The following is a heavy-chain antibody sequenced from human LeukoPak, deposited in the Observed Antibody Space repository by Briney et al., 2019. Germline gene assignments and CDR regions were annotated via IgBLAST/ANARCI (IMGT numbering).Heavy chain of an antibody. CDR1: GYTFTSYG. Sequence: ASVKVSCKASGYTFTSYGISWVRQAPGQGLEWMGWISAYNGNTNYAQKLQGRVTMTTDTSTSTAYMELRSLRSDDTAVYYCARDNDSSGYYRSDALDIWGQGTMVTVSS. CDR3: ARDNDSSGYYRSDALDI. J-gene: IGHJ3*02. D-gene: IGHD3-22*01. V-gene: IGHV1-18*01. CDR2: ISAYNGNT.